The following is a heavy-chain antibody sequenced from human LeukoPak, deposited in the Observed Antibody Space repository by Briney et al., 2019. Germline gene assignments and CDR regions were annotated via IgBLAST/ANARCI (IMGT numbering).Heavy chain of an antibody. D-gene: IGHD6-19*01. CDR3: ARVIAVANNWFDP. J-gene: IGHJ5*02. CDR1: GYSISSGYY. Sequence: PSETLSLTCTVSGYSISSGYYWGWIRQPPGKGLEWIGSIYHSGSTYYNPSLKSRVTISVDTSKNQFSLKLSSVTAADTAVYYCARVIAVANNWFDPWGQGTLVTVSS. V-gene: IGHV4-38-2*02. CDR2: IYHSGST.